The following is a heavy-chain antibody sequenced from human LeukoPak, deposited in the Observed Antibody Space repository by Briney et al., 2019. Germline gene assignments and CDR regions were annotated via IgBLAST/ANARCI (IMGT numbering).Heavy chain of an antibody. CDR2: ISAYNGNT. CDR1: GYTFTSYG. J-gene: IGHJ6*03. CDR3: ARDQIAVAGTVMVGYYYYYMDV. Sequence: GASVKVSCKASGYTFTSYGISWVRQAPGQGLEWMGWISAYNGNTNYAQKLQGRVTMTTDTSTSTAYMELRSLRSDDTAVYYCARDQIAVAGTVMVGYYYYYMDVWGKGTTVTVSS. D-gene: IGHD6-19*01. V-gene: IGHV1-18*01.